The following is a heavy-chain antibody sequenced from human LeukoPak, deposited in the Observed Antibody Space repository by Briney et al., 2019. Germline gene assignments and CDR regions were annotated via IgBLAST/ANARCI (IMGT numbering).Heavy chain of an antibody. Sequence: GGSLKLSCAASGFTFSSYAMYWVRQAPGKGLEWVSGIFGSGGSTHYADSVKGRFTISRDNSKNTVYLQMNSLRAEDTAVYYCAKTTTGYSSGRFPGWPVDYWGQGTLVTVSS. CDR2: IFGSGGST. CDR1: GFTFSSYA. V-gene: IGHV3-23*01. J-gene: IGHJ4*02. D-gene: IGHD6-19*01. CDR3: AKTTTGYSSGRFPGWPVDY.